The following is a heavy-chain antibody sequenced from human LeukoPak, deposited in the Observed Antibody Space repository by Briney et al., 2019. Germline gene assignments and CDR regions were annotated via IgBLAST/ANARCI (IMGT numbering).Heavy chain of an antibody. CDR2: ISGSGGST. D-gene: IGHD3-10*01. CDR1: GFTFSSYA. CDR3: AKWGAYYYGSGSYSELDY. J-gene: IGHJ4*02. V-gene: IGHV3-23*01. Sequence: GGSLGLSCAASGFTFSSYAMSWVRQAPGKGLEWVSAISGSGGSTYYADSVKGRFTISRDNSKNTLYLQMNSLRAEDTTVYYCAKWGAYYYGSGSYSELDYWGQGTLVTASS.